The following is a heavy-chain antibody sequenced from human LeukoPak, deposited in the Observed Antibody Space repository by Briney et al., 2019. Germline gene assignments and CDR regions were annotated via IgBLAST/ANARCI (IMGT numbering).Heavy chain of an antibody. CDR3: AKLPIGYCSSTSCHRVY. Sequence: PGGSLRLSCAASGFTFSSYSMNWVRQAPGKGLEWVSRINSDGSSTSYADSVKGRFTISRDNAKNTLYPQMNSLRAEDTAVYYCAKLPIGYCSSTSCHRVYWGQGTLVTVSS. J-gene: IGHJ4*02. D-gene: IGHD2-2*01. CDR1: GFTFSSYS. V-gene: IGHV3-74*01. CDR2: INSDGSST.